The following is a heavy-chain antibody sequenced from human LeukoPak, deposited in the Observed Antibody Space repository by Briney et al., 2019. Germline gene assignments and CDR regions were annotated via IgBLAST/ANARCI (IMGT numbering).Heavy chain of an antibody. J-gene: IGHJ4*02. V-gene: IGHV3-33*06. CDR3: AKDRRGAVAELDY. CDR2: IWYDGSNK. CDR1: GFTFSGYG. Sequence: GRSLRLSCAASGFTFSGYGMHWVRQAPGKRLEWVAVIWYDGSNKYYADSVKGRFTISRDNSKNTLYLQMNSLRAEDTAVYYCAKDRRGAVAELDYWGQGTLVTVSS. D-gene: IGHD6-19*01.